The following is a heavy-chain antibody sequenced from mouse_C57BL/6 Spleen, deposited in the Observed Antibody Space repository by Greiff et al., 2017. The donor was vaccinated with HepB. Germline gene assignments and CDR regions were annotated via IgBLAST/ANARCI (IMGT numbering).Heavy chain of an antibody. CDR1: GYTFTSYW. D-gene: IGHD1-1*01. CDR3: ARKGITTVVATPYAMDY. J-gene: IGHJ4*01. CDR2: IDPSDSYT. Sequence: QVQLQQSGAELVMPGASVKLSCKASGYTFTSYWMHWVKQRPGQGLGWIGEIDPSDSYTNYNQKFKGKSTLTVDKSSSTAYMQLSSLTSEDSAVYYCARKGITTVVATPYAMDYWGQGTSVTVSS. V-gene: IGHV1-69*01.